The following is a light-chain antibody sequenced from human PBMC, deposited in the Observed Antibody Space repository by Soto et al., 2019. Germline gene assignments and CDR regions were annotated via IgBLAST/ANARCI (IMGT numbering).Light chain of an antibody. CDR2: EVS. V-gene: IGLV2-14*01. J-gene: IGLJ1*01. Sequence: QSALTQPASVSGSPGQSITISCTGTSGDVGGYNFVSWYQQHPGKTPKLMIYEVSNRPSGVSNRFSGSKSGNTASLTISGLQAEDEADYYCSSYTSSSPLFVFGTGTKVTVL. CDR1: SGDVGGYNF. CDR3: SSYTSSSPLFV.